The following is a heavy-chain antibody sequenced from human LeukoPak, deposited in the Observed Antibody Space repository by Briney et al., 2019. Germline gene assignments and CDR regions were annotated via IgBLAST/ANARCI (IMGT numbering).Heavy chain of an antibody. D-gene: IGHD4-23*01. Sequence: GGSLRLSCAASGFTFSSYAITWVRQVPGKGLVWVSRIVSDGSNTNYADSVKGRFTISRDNAKNTLYLQMNSLRVEDTAVYYCARGRPHGNDYWGQGTLVTVSS. CDR2: IVSDGSNT. CDR3: ARGRPHGNDY. J-gene: IGHJ4*02. V-gene: IGHV3-74*01. CDR1: GFTFSSYA.